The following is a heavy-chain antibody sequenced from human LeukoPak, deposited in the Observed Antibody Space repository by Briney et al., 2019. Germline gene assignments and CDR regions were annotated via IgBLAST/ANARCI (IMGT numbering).Heavy chain of an antibody. Sequence: SETLSLTCTVSGGSISSSSYYWGWIRQPPGKGLEWIGSIYYSGSTYYNPSLKGRVTISVDTSKNQFSLKLSSVTAADTAVYYCARAVGQWLKRYFDYWGQGTLVTVSS. V-gene: IGHV4-39*07. CDR1: GGSISSSSYY. CDR3: ARAVGQWLKRYFDY. J-gene: IGHJ4*02. D-gene: IGHD6-19*01. CDR2: IYYSGST.